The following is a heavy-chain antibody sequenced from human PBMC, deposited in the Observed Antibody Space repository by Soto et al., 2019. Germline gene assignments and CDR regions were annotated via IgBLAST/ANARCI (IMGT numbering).Heavy chain of an antibody. D-gene: IGHD6-19*01. J-gene: IGHJ4*02. Sequence: SETLSLTCNVSYCSVNNYYWSWIRQSPGKGLEWIGYIYYNGNTNYSPSLRGRVAISVDGSKNQFSLDLTFVTAADTAIYYCARHSATGYSSGWYTHWGQGALVTVSS. CDR2: IYYNGNT. CDR3: ARHSATGYSSGWYTH. CDR1: YCSVNNYY. V-gene: IGHV4-59*08.